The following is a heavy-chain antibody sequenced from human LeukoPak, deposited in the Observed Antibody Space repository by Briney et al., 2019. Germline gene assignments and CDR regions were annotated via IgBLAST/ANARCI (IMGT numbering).Heavy chain of an antibody. J-gene: IGHJ4*02. CDR3: ARPLGMAGGATDC. D-gene: IGHD6-19*01. CDR1: GFTFSGYG. Sequence: GGSLRLSCAASGFTFSGYGMHWVRQAPGKGLEWVALISYDGSDKYYADSVKGRFTISRDNSKNTLYLQMNNLRVEDAAIYYCARPLGMAGGATDCWGRGTLVTVSS. V-gene: IGHV3-30*03. CDR2: ISYDGSDK.